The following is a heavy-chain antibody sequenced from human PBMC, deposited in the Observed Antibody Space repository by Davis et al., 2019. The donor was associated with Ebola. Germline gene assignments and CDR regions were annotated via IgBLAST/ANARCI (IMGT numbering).Heavy chain of an antibody. D-gene: IGHD2-21*01. CDR1: GYSISSGYY. CDR3: ARGVLLGDNWFDP. V-gene: IGHV4-38-2*01. CDR2: IYNSGKT. Sequence: PSETLSLTCAVSGYSISSGYYWGWIRQPPGKGLEWIGSIYNSGKTYYNPSLKSRVTMSVDTSKNQFSLKLSSVTAADTAVYYCARGVLLGDNWFDPWGQGTLVTVSS. J-gene: IGHJ5*02.